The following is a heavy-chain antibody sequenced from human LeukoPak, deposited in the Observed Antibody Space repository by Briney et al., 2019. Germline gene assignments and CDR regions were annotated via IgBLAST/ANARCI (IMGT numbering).Heavy chain of an antibody. CDR2: ISSSSSYI. CDR1: GFTFSSYS. D-gene: IGHD3-10*01. CDR3: ARISGITMVRGVTADD. V-gene: IGHV3-21*01. Sequence: GASLRLSCAASGFTFSSYSMNWGRQAPGKGLEWVSSISSSSSYIYYADSVKGRFTISRDNAKNSLYLQMNSLRAEDTAVYYCARISGITMVRGVTADDWGQGTLVTVPS. J-gene: IGHJ4*02.